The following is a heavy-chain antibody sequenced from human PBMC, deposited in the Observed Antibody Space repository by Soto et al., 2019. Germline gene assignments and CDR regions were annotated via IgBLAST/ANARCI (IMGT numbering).Heavy chain of an antibody. Sequence: EVQLVESGGGLVKPGGSLNLSCAASGFIFSGSAIHWVRQASGKGLEWVGRIRSRANNFATSSAASVKGRFTFSRDDSKNTAYLQMNTLKPEDTAVYYCARGQGAAIGDYYYHGMDVWGQGTTVTVSS. J-gene: IGHJ6*02. V-gene: IGHV3-73*02. CDR2: IRSRANNFAT. CDR3: ARGQGAAIGDYYYHGMDV. CDR1: GFIFSGSA. D-gene: IGHD2-2*02.